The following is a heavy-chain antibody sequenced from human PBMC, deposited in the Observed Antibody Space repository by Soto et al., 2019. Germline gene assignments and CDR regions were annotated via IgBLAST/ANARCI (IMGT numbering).Heavy chain of an antibody. Sequence: QLQLQESGPGLVKPSETLSLTCTVSGGSISSSSYYWGWIRQPPGKGLEWIGSIYYSGSTYYNPSLKSRVTISVDTSKNQFSLKLSSVTAADTAVYYCARHVRPITMIVGWFDPWGQGTLVTVSS. J-gene: IGHJ5*02. CDR3: ARHVRPITMIVGWFDP. CDR1: GGSISSSSYY. CDR2: IYYSGST. D-gene: IGHD3-22*01. V-gene: IGHV4-39*01.